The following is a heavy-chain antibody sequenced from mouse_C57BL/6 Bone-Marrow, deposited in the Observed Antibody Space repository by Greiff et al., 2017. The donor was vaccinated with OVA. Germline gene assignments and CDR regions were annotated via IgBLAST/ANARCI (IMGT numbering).Heavy chain of an antibody. V-gene: IGHV1-52*01. Sequence: VQLQQSGAELVRPGSSVKLSCKASGYTFTSYWMHWVKQRPIQGLEWIGNIDPSDSETHYNQKFKDKATLTVDKSSSTAYMQLSSLTSEDSAVYYCARASITTVVAPDYWGQGTTLTVSS. D-gene: IGHD1-1*01. CDR3: ARASITTVVAPDY. J-gene: IGHJ2*01. CDR1: GYTFTSYW. CDR2: IDPSDSET.